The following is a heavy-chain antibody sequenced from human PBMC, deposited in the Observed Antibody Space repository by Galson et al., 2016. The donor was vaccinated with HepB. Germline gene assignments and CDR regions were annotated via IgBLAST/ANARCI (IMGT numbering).Heavy chain of an antibody. D-gene: IGHD2-21*01. CDR1: GFSLSAYGKA. CDR2: IYWDDDK. V-gene: IGHV2-5*02. J-gene: IGHJ3*02. Sequence: PALVKPTQTLTLTCTFSGFSLSAYGKAVGWIRQPPGKALEWLALIYWDDDKRYSPPLKSRLTITTDTSENQVVLTMTNMDPVDTATYFCAHRGGWRGESDAFDIWGQGTMVTVSS. CDR3: AHRGGWRGESDAFDI.